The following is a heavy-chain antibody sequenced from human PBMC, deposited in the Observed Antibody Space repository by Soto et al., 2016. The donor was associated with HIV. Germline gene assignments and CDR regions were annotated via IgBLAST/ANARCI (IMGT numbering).Heavy chain of an antibody. V-gene: IGHV4-34*01. CDR1: GGSFSGYY. J-gene: IGHJ3*02. CDR2: INHSENT. Sequence: VQLQQWGAGLLKPSETLSLTCAVYGGSFSGYYWNWIRQPPGKGLEWIGEINHSENTNYNPSLKSRVTISVDTSKDQFSLKLSSVTAADTAVYYCARGKMGKPDAFDIWGQRGQWSPSLQ. CDR3: ARGKMGKPDAFDI. D-gene: IGHD1-26*01.